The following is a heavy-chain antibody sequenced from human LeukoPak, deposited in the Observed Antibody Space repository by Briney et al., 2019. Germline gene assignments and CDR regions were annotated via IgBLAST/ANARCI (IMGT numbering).Heavy chain of an antibody. D-gene: IGHD3-10*01. V-gene: IGHV4-34*01. J-gene: IGHJ4*02. CDR3: AALWFGVY. Sequence: SEALSLTCAVYGGSFSGYYWSWIRQPPGKGLEWIGEINHSGSTNYNPSLKSRVTISVDTSKNQFSLKLSSVTAADTAVYYCAALWFGVYWGQGTLVTVSS. CDR2: INHSGST. CDR1: GGSFSGYY.